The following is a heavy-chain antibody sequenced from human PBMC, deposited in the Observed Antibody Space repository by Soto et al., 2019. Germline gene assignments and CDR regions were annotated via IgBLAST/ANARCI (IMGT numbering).Heavy chain of an antibody. Sequence: QITLKESGPTLLKATQTLTLTCTFSGFSLSTSGVGVGWIRQPPGKALEWLALIYWDDDKFYSPYLKSRLTNPKEPSKNPVVLKKTNMDPVDTATYYCGHIHYHGSGNFPFSPNNRFDPWGQGTPVTVPP. CDR1: GFSLSTSGVG. V-gene: IGHV2-5*02. J-gene: IGHJ5*02. CDR2: IYWDDDK. D-gene: IGHD3-10*01. CDR3: GHIHYHGSGNFPFSPNNRFDP.